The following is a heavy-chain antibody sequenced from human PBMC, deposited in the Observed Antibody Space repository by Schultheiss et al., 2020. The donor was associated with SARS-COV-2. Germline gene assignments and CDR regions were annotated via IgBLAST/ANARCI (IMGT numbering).Heavy chain of an antibody. Sequence: GGSLRLSCAASGFTFSDYFMSWIRKAPGRGLEWVAYISPTTSHTDYADSVRGRFTISRDNAKNLLFLQMNSLTDKDTAVYYCARGYGSSWFYSWGQGTLVTVSS. CDR1: GFTFSDYF. J-gene: IGHJ5*01. V-gene: IGHV3-11*06. CDR3: ARGYGSSWFYS. D-gene: IGHD6-19*01. CDR2: ISPTTSHT.